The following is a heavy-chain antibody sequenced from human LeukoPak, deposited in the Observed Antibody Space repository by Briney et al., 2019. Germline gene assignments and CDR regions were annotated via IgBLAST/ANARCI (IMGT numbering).Heavy chain of an antibody. J-gene: IGHJ4*02. V-gene: IGHV4-4*09. CDR2: IAHSGDT. D-gene: IGHD5-18*01. CDR1: GGSITSYY. CDR3: ARTARVFDF. Sequence: PSETLSLTCTVSGGSITSYYWSWIRQPPGKGLECIAYIAHSGDTNYNPSLKSRATISMDTSKNQFSLKLNSVTAADTAVYYCARTARVFDFWGQGIQVTVS.